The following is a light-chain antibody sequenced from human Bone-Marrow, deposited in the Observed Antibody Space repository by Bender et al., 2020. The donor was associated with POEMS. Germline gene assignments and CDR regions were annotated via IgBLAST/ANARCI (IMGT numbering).Light chain of an antibody. CDR1: SGHSSYI. CDR2: LEGSGSY. Sequence: QPVLTQSSSASASLGSSVRLTCTLSSGHSSYIIAWHQQQPGKAPRYLMKLEGSGSYNKGSGVPDRFSGSSSGADRYLTISNLQSEDEADYYCQSWGTGVQWVFGGGTKLTVL. J-gene: IGLJ3*02. V-gene: IGLV4-60*03. CDR3: QSWGTGVQWV.